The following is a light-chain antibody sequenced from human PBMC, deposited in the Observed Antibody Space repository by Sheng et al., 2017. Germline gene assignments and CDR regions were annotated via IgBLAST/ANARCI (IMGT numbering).Light chain of an antibody. CDR3: SSYTLSGGV. CDR2: HVT. CDR1: SSDVGSYNY. V-gene: IGLV2-14*03. J-gene: IGLJ3*02. Sequence: QSALTQPASVSGSPGQSITISCTGTSSDVGSYNYVSWYQQYPGKAPKLMIYHVTNRPSGVSNRFSGSKSGNTASLIISGLQAEDEADYYCSSYTLSGGVFGGGTKLTVL.